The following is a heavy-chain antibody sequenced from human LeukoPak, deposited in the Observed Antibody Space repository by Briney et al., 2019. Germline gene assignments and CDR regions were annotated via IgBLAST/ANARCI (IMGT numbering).Heavy chain of an antibody. J-gene: IGHJ4*02. V-gene: IGHV3-7*01. CDR1: GFTFSSYW. CDR3: ARGLSGYSSSLGY. Sequence: GGSLRLSCAASGFTFSSYWMSWVRQAPGKGLEWVANIKQDGSEKYYVDSVKGRFTISRDNAKNSLYLQMNSLRAEDTAVYYCARGLSGYSSSLGYWGQGTLVTVSS. CDR2: IKQDGSEK. D-gene: IGHD6-6*01.